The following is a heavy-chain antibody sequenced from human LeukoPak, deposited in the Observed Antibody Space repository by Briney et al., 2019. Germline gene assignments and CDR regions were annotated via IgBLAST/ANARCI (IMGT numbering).Heavy chain of an antibody. CDR1: GYTFTGYY. CDR2: INPNSGGT. Sequence: ASVKVSCKASGYTFTGYYMHWVRQAPGQGLEWMGWINPNSGGTNYAQKFQGRVTMTRDTSISTAYMELSRLRSDDTAVYYCARDSESMDIVVVTATSPSNWGQGTLVTVSS. V-gene: IGHV1-2*02. CDR3: ARDSESMDIVVVTATSPSN. D-gene: IGHD2-21*02. J-gene: IGHJ4*02.